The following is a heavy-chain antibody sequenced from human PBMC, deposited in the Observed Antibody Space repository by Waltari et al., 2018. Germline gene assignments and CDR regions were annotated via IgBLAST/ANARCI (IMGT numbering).Heavy chain of an antibody. J-gene: IGHJ4*02. CDR1: GGSFSGYY. CDR2: INHSGST. Sequence: QVQLQQWGAGLLKPSETLSLTCAVYGGSFSGYYWSWIRQPPGKGLEWIGEINHSGSTNYNPSLKSRVTISVDTSKNQFSLKLSSVTAADTAVYYCARGHHSSSWYHQRSDFDYWGQGPLVTVSS. V-gene: IGHV4-34*01. D-gene: IGHD6-13*01. CDR3: ARGHHSSSWYHQRSDFDY.